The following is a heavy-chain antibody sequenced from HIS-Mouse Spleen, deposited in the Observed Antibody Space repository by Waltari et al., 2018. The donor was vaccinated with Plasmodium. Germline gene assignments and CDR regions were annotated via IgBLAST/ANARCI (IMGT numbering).Heavy chain of an antibody. CDR1: GYTFTGYY. Sequence: QVQLVQSGAEVKKPGASVKVSCKASGYTFTGYYMHWVLQAPGQRLEWMGWINPNSGGTNYAQKFQGRVTMTRDTSISTAYMELSRLRSDDTAVYYCARVLGYKAAAGTFVEYFQHWGQGTLVTVSS. D-gene: IGHD6-13*01. CDR3: ARVLGYKAAAGTFVEYFQH. J-gene: IGHJ1*01. V-gene: IGHV1-2*02. CDR2: INPNSGGT.